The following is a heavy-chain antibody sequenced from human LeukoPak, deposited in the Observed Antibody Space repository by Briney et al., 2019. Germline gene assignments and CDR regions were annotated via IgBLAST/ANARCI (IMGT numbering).Heavy chain of an antibody. J-gene: IGHJ4*02. D-gene: IGHD3-22*01. CDR2: ISAYNGNT. CDR1: GYIFTSYG. CDR3: ARDGTYYDSSGYRYYFDY. V-gene: IGHV1-18*01. Sequence: GASVKVSCKASGYIFTSYGISWVRQAPGQGLEWMGWISAYNGNTNYAQKLQGRVTMTTDTSTSTAYTELRSLRSDDTAVYYCARDGTYYDSSGYRYYFDYWGQGTLVTVSS.